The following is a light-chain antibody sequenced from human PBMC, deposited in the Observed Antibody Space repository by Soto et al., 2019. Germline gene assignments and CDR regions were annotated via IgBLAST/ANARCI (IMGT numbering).Light chain of an antibody. Sequence: DIQMTQSPSSLSASVGDRVTITCRASRSIGNYLNWYQQKPESAPKLLIFLTSSWQSGVPSRFSGSGSGTDFTLTISSLQPEDFATYYCQQSYSTPYSFGQGTKLEIK. CDR1: RSIGNY. J-gene: IGKJ2*01. CDR2: LTS. CDR3: QQSYSTPYS. V-gene: IGKV1-39*01.